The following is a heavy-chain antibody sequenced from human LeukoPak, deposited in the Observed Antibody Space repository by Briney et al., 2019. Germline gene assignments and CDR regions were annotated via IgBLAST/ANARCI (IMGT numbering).Heavy chain of an antibody. Sequence: GGSLRLSCAASGFTFSDYSMNWVRQAPGKGLEWISYVGNSSGNTKYADSVKGRFTISGDKAKNSLYLQMNSLRVEDTAVYYCARDTKYAFDNWGQGTLVTVSS. J-gene: IGHJ4*02. CDR1: GFTFSDYS. CDR2: VGNSSGNT. V-gene: IGHV3-48*01. CDR3: ARDTKYAFDN. D-gene: IGHD2-2*01.